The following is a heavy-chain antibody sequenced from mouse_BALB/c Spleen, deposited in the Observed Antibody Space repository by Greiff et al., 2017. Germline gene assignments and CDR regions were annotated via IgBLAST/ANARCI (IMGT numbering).Heavy chain of an antibody. CDR3: ARQTYYREGV. CDR1: GFAFSSYD. J-gene: IGHJ1*01. Sequence: EVKLMESGGGLVKPGGSLKLSCAASGFAFSSYDMSWVRQTPEKRLKWVAYISSGGGSTYYPDTVKGRFTISRDNAKNTLYLQMSSLKSEDTAMYYCARQTYYREGVWGAGTTVTVSS. CDR2: ISSGGGST. D-gene: IGHD2-14*01. V-gene: IGHV5-12-1*01.